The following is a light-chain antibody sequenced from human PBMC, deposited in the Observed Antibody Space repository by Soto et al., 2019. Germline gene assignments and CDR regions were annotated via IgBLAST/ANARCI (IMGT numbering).Light chain of an antibody. CDR1: SSDVGRYNY. V-gene: IGLV2-14*03. J-gene: IGLJ1*01. Sequence: QSVLTQPASVSGSPGQSITISCTGTSSDVGRYNYVSWYQQHQGKAPKLIIYEVTHRTSGLSNRFSGSKSGNTASLTISGLQAEDEADYYCSSYTTSSILYVFGTGTKVIVL. CDR2: EVT. CDR3: SSYTTSSILYV.